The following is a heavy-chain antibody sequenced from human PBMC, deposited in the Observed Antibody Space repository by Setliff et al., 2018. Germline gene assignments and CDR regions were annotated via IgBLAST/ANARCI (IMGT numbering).Heavy chain of an antibody. CDR1: GFTFSNYG. CDR2: IWNDGSTK. CDR3: ARNWVTAQHYYYGMDV. V-gene: IGHV3-33*01. J-gene: IGHJ6*02. D-gene: IGHD2-21*02. Sequence: GSLRLSCVASGFTFSNYGMHWVRQAPGKGLEWVALIWNDGSTKFYGDSVKGRFTISRDNSKNTLYLQMDTLRAEDTAVYYCARNWVTAQHYYYGMDVWGQGTTVTVSS.